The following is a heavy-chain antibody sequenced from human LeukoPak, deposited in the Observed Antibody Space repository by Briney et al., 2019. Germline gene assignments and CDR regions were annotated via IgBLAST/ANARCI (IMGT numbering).Heavy chain of an antibody. CDR3: ARAPGGWEPLPDY. J-gene: IGHJ4*02. D-gene: IGHD1-26*01. CDR1: GFTFDDYA. CDR2: ISWNSGSI. Sequence: GRSLRLSCAAAGFTFDDYAMHWVRQAPGKGLEWVSGISWNSGSIGYADSVKGRFTISRDNAKNSLYLQMNSLRAEDTAVYYCARAPGGWEPLPDYWGQGTLVTVSS. V-gene: IGHV3-9*01.